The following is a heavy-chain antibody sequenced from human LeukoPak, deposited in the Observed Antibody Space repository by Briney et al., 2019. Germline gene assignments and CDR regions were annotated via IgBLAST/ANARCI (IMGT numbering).Heavy chain of an antibody. CDR2: IYYSGST. Sequence: SETLSLTCTVSGGSISSYYWSWIRQPPGKGLEWIGYIYYSGSTTYNPSLKSRVTISVDTSKNQFSLKLSSVTAADTAVYYCARHSRYSGSYDSGVDFDYWGQGTLVTVSS. D-gene: IGHD1-26*01. V-gene: IGHV4-59*08. CDR3: ARHSRYSGSYDSGVDFDY. J-gene: IGHJ4*02. CDR1: GGSISSYY.